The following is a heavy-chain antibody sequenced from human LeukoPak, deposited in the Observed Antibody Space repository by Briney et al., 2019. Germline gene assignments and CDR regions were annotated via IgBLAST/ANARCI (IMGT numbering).Heavy chain of an antibody. CDR3: ARALFWERLDY. Sequence: ASVKVSCKASGYTFTSYDINWVRQATGQGLEWMGWINPNSGGTNYAQKFQGRVTMTRDTSISTAYMELSRLRSDDTAVYYCARALFWERLDYWGQGTLVTVSS. D-gene: IGHD1-26*01. CDR1: GYTFTSYD. CDR2: INPNSGGT. V-gene: IGHV1-2*02. J-gene: IGHJ4*02.